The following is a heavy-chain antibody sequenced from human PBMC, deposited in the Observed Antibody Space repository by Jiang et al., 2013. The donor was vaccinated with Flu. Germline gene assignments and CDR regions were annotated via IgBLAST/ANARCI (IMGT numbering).Heavy chain of an antibody. CDR3: ARGYHGSELYYTNYYYYGMDV. D-gene: IGHD3-10*01. J-gene: IGHJ6*02. V-gene: IGHV1-69*06. CDR2: SSLCFDKT. Sequence: EVKKPGSSVKISCKADEASLAAMPSAGCDRPLDKGLSGWEGSSLCFDKTQYAQKFQGRVTITADKSTTTAYMDLESLRSEDAAVYYCARGYHGSELYYTNYYYYGMDVWGQGTTVTVSS. CDR1: EASLAAMP.